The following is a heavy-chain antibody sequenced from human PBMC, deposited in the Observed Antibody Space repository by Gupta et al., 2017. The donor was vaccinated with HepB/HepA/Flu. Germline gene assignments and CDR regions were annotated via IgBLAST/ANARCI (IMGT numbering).Heavy chain of an antibody. Sequence: QVQLVESGGGVVQPGRSLRLSCAASGFTFSPYGMHWVRQAPGKGLEWVAVIWYDGGNKYYADSVKGRFSISRDNSENTLYLQMNSLRAEDTAVYYCAKDLSISVAGTVGFDYWGQGALVTVSS. J-gene: IGHJ4*02. CDR1: GFTFSPYG. CDR3: AKDLSISVAGTVGFDY. CDR2: IWYDGGNK. D-gene: IGHD6-19*01. V-gene: IGHV3-33*06.